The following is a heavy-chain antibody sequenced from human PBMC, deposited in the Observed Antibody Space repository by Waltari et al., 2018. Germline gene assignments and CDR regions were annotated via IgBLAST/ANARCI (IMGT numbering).Heavy chain of an antibody. CDR3: ARELRFLEWLSPDAFDI. D-gene: IGHD3-3*01. CDR1: GGSISSYY. J-gene: IGHJ3*02. CDR2: IYYSGST. Sequence: QVQLQESGPGLVTPSETLSLTCTVSGGSISSYYWSWIRQPPGKGLEWIGYIYYSGSTNYNPSLKSRVTISVDTSKNQFSLKLSSVTAADTAVYYCARELRFLEWLSPDAFDIWGQGTMVTVSS. V-gene: IGHV4-59*01.